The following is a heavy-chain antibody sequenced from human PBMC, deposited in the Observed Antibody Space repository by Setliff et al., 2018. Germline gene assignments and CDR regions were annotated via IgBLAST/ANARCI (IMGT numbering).Heavy chain of an antibody. J-gene: IGHJ6*03. CDR1: GGSISSGGYY. V-gene: IGHV4-31*03. CDR2: IYYSGST. CDR3: ARLGGSGTQPLYYYYYYMDV. Sequence: SETLSLTCTVSGGSISSGGYYWSWIRQHPGKGLEWIGYIYYSGSTYYNPSLKSRVTISVDTSKNQFSLKLSSVTAADTAVYDCARLGGSGTQPLYYYYYYMDVWGKGTTVTVSS. D-gene: IGHD3-10*01.